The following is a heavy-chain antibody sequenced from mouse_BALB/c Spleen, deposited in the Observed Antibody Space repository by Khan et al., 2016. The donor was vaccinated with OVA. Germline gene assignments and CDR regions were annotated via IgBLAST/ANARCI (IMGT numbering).Heavy chain of an antibody. J-gene: IGHJ4*01. Sequence: QIQLVQSGPELKKPGETVKISCKASGYTFTNYGMNWVKQSPGKALTWMGWITTYTGDPTYADEFKGRFAFSLETSASTAYLQINNLKNEDTATYFCARPPYFSYILDHWGQGTSVTVSS. CDR3: ARPPYFSYILDH. CDR2: ITTYTGDP. CDR1: GYTFTNYG. V-gene: IGHV9-3-1*01. D-gene: IGHD2-10*01.